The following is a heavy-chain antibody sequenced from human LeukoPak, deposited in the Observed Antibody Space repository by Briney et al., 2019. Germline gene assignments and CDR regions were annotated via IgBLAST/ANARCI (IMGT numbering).Heavy chain of an antibody. CDR1: GGSISSYY. V-gene: IGHV4-30-4*08. CDR3: ARDKWLGYNYYYYYMDV. Sequence: TSETLSLTCTVSGGSISSYYWSWIRQPPGKGLEWIGYIYYSGSTYYNPSLKSRVTISVDTSKNQFSLKLSSVTAADTAVYYCARDKWLGYNYYYYYMDVWGKGTTVTVSS. D-gene: IGHD6-19*01. J-gene: IGHJ6*03. CDR2: IYYSGST.